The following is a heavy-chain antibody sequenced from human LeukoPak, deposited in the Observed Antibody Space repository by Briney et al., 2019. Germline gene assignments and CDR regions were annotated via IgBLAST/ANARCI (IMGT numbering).Heavy chain of an antibody. J-gene: IGHJ5*02. CDR3: ARAWRVRGVTAFSWFTP. V-gene: IGHV4-4*07. CDR2: IYTSGST. CDR1: GGSISSYY. D-gene: IGHD3-10*01. Sequence: KPSETLSLTCTVSGGSISSYYWSWIRQPAGKGLEWLGRIYTSGSTNYNPSLKSRVTISVETSKNQFSLTLNPLTAADNAVVYCARAWRVRGVTAFSWFTPWGQRTPVTASS.